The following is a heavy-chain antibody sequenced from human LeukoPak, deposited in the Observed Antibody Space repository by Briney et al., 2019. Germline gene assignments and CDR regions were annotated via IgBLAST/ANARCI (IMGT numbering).Heavy chain of an antibody. V-gene: IGHV3-66*01. J-gene: IGHJ3*02. D-gene: IGHD3-10*01. CDR3: ARAATRGRGAFDI. CDR1: GFTVSSNY. Sequence: TGGSLRLSCAASGFTVSSNYMSWVRQAPGKGLEWVSVIYSGGSTYYADSVKGRFTISRDNAKNSLYLQMNSLRAEDTSVYYCARAATRGRGAFDIWGQGTMVTVSS. CDR2: IYSGGST.